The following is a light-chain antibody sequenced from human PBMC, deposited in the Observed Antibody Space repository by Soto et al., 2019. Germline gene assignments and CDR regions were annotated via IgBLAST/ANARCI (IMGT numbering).Light chain of an antibody. J-gene: IGKJ5*01. CDR3: QQRTNWPSST. Sequence: EVVLTQSPATLSLSPGDRATLSCRASQSVRTYLAWYQQKPGQVPRLLIHDASSRATGIPDRFSGSGSGTDFTLTISSLEPEDFAVYYCQQRTNWPSSTFGQGTRLEI. V-gene: IGKV3-11*01. CDR1: QSVRTY. CDR2: DAS.